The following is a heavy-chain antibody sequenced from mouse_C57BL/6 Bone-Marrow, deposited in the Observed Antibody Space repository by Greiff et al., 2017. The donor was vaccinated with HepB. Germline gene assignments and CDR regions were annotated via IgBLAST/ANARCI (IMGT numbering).Heavy chain of an antibody. CDR1: GYTFTDYY. J-gene: IGHJ4*01. V-gene: IGHV1-19*01. D-gene: IGHD2-3*01. CDR2: INPYNGGT. Sequence: EVKLMESGPVLVKPGASVKMSCKASGYTFTDYYMNWVKQSHGKSLEWIGVINPYNGGTSYNQKFKGKATLTVDKSSSTAYMELNSLTSEDSAVYYCAREEDGYYRGYYAMDYWGQGTSVTVSS. CDR3: AREEDGYYRGYYAMDY.